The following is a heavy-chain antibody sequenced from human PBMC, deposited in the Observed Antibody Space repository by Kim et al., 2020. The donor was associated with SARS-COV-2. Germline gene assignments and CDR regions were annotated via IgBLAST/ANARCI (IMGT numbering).Heavy chain of an antibody. CDR2: IYYSGST. Sequence: SETLSLTCTVSGGSISSSSYYWGWIRQPPGKGLEWIGSIYYSGSTYYNPSLKSRVTISVDMSKNQFSLKLSSVTAADTAVYYCARGNSWFNYWYFDLWGRGTLVTVSS. J-gene: IGHJ2*01. D-gene: IGHD6-13*01. V-gene: IGHV4-39*07. CDR1: GGSISSSSYY. CDR3: ARGNSWFNYWYFDL.